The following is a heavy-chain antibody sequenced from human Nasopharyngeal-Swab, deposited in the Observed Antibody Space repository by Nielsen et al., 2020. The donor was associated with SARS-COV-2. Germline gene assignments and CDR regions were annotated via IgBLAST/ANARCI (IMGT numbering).Heavy chain of an antibody. Sequence: SETLSLTCTVSGGSISSYYWSWIRQPPGKGLEWIGEINHSGSTNYNPSLKSRVTISVDTSKNQFSLKLSSVTAADTAVYYCAREVVVVPAALNYYYYMDVWGKGTTVTVSS. CDR2: INHSGST. CDR3: AREVVVVPAALNYYYYMDV. D-gene: IGHD2-2*01. CDR1: GGSISSYY. V-gene: IGHV4-34*01. J-gene: IGHJ6*03.